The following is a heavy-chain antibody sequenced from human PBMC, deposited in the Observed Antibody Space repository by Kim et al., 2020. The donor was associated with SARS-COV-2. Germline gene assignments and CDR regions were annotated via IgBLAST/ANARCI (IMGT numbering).Heavy chain of an antibody. D-gene: IGHD6-13*01. Sequence: GESLKISCQGSGYSFTSYWISWVRQMPGKGLEWMGRIDPSDSYTNYSPSFQGHVTISADKSISTAYLQWSSLKASDTAMYYCARERAAAGNYYYYGMDVWGQGTTVTVSS. CDR2: IDPSDSYT. CDR3: ARERAAAGNYYYYGMDV. V-gene: IGHV5-10-1*01. CDR1: GYSFTSYW. J-gene: IGHJ6*02.